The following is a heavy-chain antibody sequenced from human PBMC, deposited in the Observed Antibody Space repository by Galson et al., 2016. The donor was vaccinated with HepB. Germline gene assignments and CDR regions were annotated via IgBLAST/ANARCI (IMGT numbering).Heavy chain of an antibody. CDR3: ARDGYNDYDQFGMDV. Sequence: SLRLSCAASGFTFSSYAMSWARQAPGKGLECVSGISGSGGYTNYADSVKGRVTISRDNSKNTLYLQMNSLTGEDTAVYYCARDGYNDYDQFGMDVWGQGTTVSVSS. D-gene: IGHD5-24*01. J-gene: IGHJ6*02. V-gene: IGHV3-23*01. CDR1: GFTFSSYA. CDR2: ISGSGGYT.